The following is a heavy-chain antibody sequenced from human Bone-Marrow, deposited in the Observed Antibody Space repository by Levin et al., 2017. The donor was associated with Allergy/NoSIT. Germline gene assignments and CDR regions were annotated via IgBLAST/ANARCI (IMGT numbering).Heavy chain of an antibody. Sequence: SETLSLTCTVSGGSIINYYWSWIRQPPGKRLEWIGYIHYSGRTHYNPSLRSRVSNSVDTSNNQFPLKLTSVSAADTAVYYCARSLGSGSWYFDLWGRGALVTVSS. D-gene: IGHD3-10*01. CDR2: IHYSGRT. CDR3: ARSLGSGSWYFDL. J-gene: IGHJ2*01. CDR1: GGSIINYY. V-gene: IGHV4-59*01.